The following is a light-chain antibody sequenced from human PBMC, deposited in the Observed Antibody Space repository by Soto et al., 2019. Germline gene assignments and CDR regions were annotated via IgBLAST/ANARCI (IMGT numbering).Light chain of an antibody. V-gene: IGKV3-20*01. J-gene: IGKJ1*01. Sequence: EIVLTQSPGTLSLSPGERATLSCRASQSVSSSYLAWYQQKPGQAPRLLIYDTSSRGTGITDRFSGSGSGTDFTLAISRLEPEDFAVYYCQQCGSSPSFGQGTKVELK. CDR3: QQCGSSPS. CDR1: QSVSSSY. CDR2: DTS.